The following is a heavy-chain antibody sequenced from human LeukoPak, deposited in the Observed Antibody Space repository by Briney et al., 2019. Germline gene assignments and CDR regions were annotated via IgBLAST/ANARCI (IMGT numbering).Heavy chain of an antibody. Sequence: PGGSLRLSCAASGFTFSSYAMSWVRQAPGKGLEWVSAISGSGGSTYYADSVKGRFTISRDNSKNTLYLQMNSLRAEDTAVYYCARALVVVISPFDYWGQGTLVTVSS. CDR2: ISGSGGST. CDR1: GFTFSSYA. CDR3: ARALVVVISPFDY. D-gene: IGHD3-22*01. V-gene: IGHV3-23*01. J-gene: IGHJ4*02.